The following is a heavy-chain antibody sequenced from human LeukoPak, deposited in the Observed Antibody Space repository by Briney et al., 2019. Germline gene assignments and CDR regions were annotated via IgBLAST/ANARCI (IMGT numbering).Heavy chain of an antibody. J-gene: IGHJ4*02. D-gene: IGHD1-26*01. Sequence: SATLSLTCTVSGGSISSYYWSWIRQPPGKGLEWIGYIYYSGSTNYNPSLKSRVTISVDTSKNQFSLKLSSVTAADTAVYYCARVVGATVLDYWGQGTLVTVSS. CDR3: ARVVGATVLDY. CDR1: GGSISSYY. CDR2: IYYSGST. V-gene: IGHV4-59*01.